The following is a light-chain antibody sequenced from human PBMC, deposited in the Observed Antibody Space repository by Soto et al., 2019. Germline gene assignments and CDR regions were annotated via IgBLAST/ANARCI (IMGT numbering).Light chain of an antibody. CDR2: KAS. V-gene: IGKV1-5*03. Sequence: DIQMTQSPSTLSASVGDTVTITCRASQSISNWLAWYQQKPGKVPKLLIYKASSLETGVPSRFSGSGSGTEFTLTISSLQPDDFATYYCQQYNSYSITFGQGTRLEIK. CDR1: QSISNW. J-gene: IGKJ5*01. CDR3: QQYNSYSIT.